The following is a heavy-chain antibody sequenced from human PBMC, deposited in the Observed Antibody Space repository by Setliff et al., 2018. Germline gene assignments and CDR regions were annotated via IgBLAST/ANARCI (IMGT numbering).Heavy chain of an antibody. Sequence: GASLKISCKASGYNFLDYWIGWVRQMPGKGLEWMGIIYPDVSDTRYSPSVQGPFTISADKSISTAYLQWSSLKASDTAFYYCARRRRFDSGGPRSPWYFDLWGRGTLVTVSS. D-gene: IGHD3-22*01. CDR3: ARRRRFDSGGPRSPWYFDL. CDR2: IYPDVSDT. V-gene: IGHV5-51*01. CDR1: GYNFLDYW. J-gene: IGHJ2*01.